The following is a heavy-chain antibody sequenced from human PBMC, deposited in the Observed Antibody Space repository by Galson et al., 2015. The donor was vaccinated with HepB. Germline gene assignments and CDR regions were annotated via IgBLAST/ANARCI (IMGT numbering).Heavy chain of an antibody. Sequence: ETLSLTCAVYGGSFSDYYWSWIRRPPGKGLEWIGEINHSGSTNDNPSLKSRITISVDTSKNQFSLKLTSVTAADAAVYYCARGPASVVYDYVWGSSRQPLYYLDSWGQGTLLTVSS. J-gene: IGHJ4*02. D-gene: IGHD3-16*02. CDR3: ARGPASVVYDYVWGSSRQPLYYLDS. V-gene: IGHV4-34*01. CDR2: INHSGST. CDR1: GGSFSDYY.